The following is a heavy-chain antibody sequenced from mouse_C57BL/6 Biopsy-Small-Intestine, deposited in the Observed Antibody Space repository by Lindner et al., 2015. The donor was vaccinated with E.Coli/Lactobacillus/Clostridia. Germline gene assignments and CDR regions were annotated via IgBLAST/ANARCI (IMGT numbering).Heavy chain of an antibody. CDR1: GYIFTAYW. Sequence: LQESGASVKLSCKATGYIFTAYWIEWVKQRPGHGLEWIGEILPGSGITNYNEKFKCKATFTADTSSNTAYMQLSSLTTEDPAIYYCAKSPELGRNYWGQGTTLTVSS. V-gene: IGHV1-9*01. J-gene: IGHJ2*01. CDR2: ILPGSGIT. CDR3: AKSPELGRNY. D-gene: IGHD4-1*01.